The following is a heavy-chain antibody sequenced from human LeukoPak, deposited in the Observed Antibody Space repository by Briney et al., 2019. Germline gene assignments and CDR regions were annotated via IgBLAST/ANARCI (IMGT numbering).Heavy chain of an antibody. D-gene: IGHD3-10*01. V-gene: IGHV1-2*02. Sequence: ASVKVSCKASGYTFTGYYMHWVRQAPGQGLEWMGWINPNSGGTNYAQKFQGRVTMTRDTSISTAYMELSRLRSDDTAVYYCATYYYGSGSYYRLDPWAREPWSPSPQ. CDR1: GYTFTGYY. CDR2: INPNSGGT. CDR3: ATYYYGSGSYYRLDP. J-gene: IGHJ5*02.